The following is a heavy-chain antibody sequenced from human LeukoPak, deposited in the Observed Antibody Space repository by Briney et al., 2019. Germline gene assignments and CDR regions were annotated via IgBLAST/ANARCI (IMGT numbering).Heavy chain of an antibody. D-gene: IGHD5-18*01. CDR1: GFTFSNYW. CDR3: ARSVYNYGPGADY. Sequence: GGSLSLSCAASGFTFSNYWMHWVRQAPGKGLVWVSRTNNDGRSTTYADSVKGRFTVSRDNAKNTLYLQMDSLRAEDTAVYYCARSVYNYGPGADYWGQGTLVTVSS. CDR2: TNNDGRST. J-gene: IGHJ4*02. V-gene: IGHV3-74*01.